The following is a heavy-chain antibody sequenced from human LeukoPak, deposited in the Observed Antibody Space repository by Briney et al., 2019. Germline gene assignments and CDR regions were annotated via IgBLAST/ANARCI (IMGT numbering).Heavy chain of an antibody. D-gene: IGHD3-10*01. CDR3: ARDFYGSGSYYTPYYYYYMDV. CDR2: INPSGGST. CDR1: GYTFTSYY. V-gene: IGHV1-46*01. Sequence: ASVKVSCKASGYTFTSYYMHWVRQAPGQGLEWMGIINPSGGSTSYAQKFQGRVTMTRDTSTSTVYMELSSLRSEDTAVYYCARDFYGSGSYYTPYYYYYMDVWGKGTTVTISS. J-gene: IGHJ6*03.